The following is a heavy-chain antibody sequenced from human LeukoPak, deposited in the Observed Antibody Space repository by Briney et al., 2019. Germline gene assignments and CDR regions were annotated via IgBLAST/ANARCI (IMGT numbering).Heavy chain of an antibody. D-gene: IGHD3-22*01. CDR2: ISGSGGST. CDR1: GFTFSSYA. Sequence: GGSLRLSCAASGFTFSSYAMSLVRQAPGKGLEWVSAISGSGGSTYYADSVKGRFTISRDNSKNTLYLQMNSLRAEDTAVYYCAKACGYYDSSGYYIDYWGQGTLVTVSS. J-gene: IGHJ4*02. CDR3: AKACGYYDSSGYYIDY. V-gene: IGHV3-23*01.